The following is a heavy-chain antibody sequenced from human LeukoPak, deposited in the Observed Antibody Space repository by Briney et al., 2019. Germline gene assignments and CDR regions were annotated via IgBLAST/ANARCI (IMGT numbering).Heavy chain of an antibody. D-gene: IGHD3-22*01. J-gene: IGHJ3*01. CDR3: ASQSYYDSSGYPET. CDR2: ISSSSSTI. V-gene: IGHV3-48*04. Sequence: GGSLRLSCAASGFTFSTYSMSWVRQAPGKGLEWVSYISSSSSTISYPDSVKGRFTISRDNAKNSLYLQMNSLRAEDTAVYYCASQSYYDSSGYPETWGQGTMVTVSS. CDR1: GFTFSTYS.